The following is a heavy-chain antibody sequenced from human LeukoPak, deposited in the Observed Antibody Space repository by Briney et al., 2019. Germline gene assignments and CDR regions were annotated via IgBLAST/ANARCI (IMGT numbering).Heavy chain of an antibody. CDR2: ILHDESNK. CDR3: ARGFGGTGFHYKRYYGMDA. D-gene: IGHD3-16*01. V-gene: IGHV3-30-3*01. CDR1: GFTFSTYA. J-gene: IGHJ6*02. Sequence: GGSLRLSCAASGFTFSTYAMHWVRQAPGKGLEWVAVILHDESNKYYADSVKGRFTISRDNSKNTVYLQMNSLRAGDTAVFYCARGFGGTGFHYKRYYGMDAWGQGTTVTVSS.